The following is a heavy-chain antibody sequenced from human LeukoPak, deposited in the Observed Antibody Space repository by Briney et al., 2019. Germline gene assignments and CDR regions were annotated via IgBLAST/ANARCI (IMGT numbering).Heavy chain of an antibody. V-gene: IGHV4-30-2*01. CDR2: IYHSGST. D-gene: IGHD3-16*01. CDR1: GGSISSGGYS. CDR3: ARARGGGSAFDI. J-gene: IGHJ3*02. Sequence: PSQTLSLTCAVSGGSISSGGYSWSWIRQPPGKGLEWIGYIYHSGSTYYNPSLKSRVTISVDRSKNQFSLKLSSVTAADTAVYYCARARGGGSAFDIWGQGTTVTVSS.